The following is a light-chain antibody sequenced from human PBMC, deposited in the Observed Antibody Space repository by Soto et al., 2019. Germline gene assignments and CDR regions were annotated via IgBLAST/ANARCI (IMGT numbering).Light chain of an antibody. V-gene: IGLV2-23*01. CDR3: CSYAGSSSHVV. CDR2: EGS. Sequence: QSALTQPASVSGSPGPWITISCTGTSSDVGSYNLVSWYQQHPGKAPKLMIYEGSKRPSGVSNRFSGSKSGNTASLTISGLQAEDEADYYCCSYAGSSSHVVFGGGTKLTVL. J-gene: IGLJ2*01. CDR1: SSDVGSYNL.